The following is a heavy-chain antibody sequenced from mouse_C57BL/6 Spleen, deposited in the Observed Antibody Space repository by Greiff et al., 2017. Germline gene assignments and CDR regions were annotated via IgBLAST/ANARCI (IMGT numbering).Heavy chain of an antibody. CDR1: GFTFSDYY. D-gene: IGHD1-1*01. J-gene: IGHJ1*03. Sequence: DVKLVESEGGLVQPGSSMKLSCTASGFTFSDYYMAWVRQVPEKGLEWVANINYDGSSTYYLDSLKSRFIIARDNAKNILYLQMSSLKSEDTATYYCAREPTVVATRWYFDVWGTGTTVTVSS. V-gene: IGHV5-16*01. CDR2: INYDGSST. CDR3: AREPTVVATRWYFDV.